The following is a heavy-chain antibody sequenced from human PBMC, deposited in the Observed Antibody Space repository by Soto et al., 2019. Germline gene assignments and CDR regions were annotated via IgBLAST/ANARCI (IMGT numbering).Heavy chain of an antibody. D-gene: IGHD1-1*01. J-gene: IGHJ4*02. Sequence: QVQLQESGPGLVEPSGTLSLTCVVSGDSITSNHWWSWVRQSPWRGREWIWEIFHSESTNNNPRYIPFLESRVTISLDKYNNQQTRKLDSLTVSDTAVYFGVRQLERGCLPEGFECCCQGTLATVSS. V-gene: IGHV4-4*02. CDR3: VRQLERGCLPEGFEC. CDR1: GDSITSNHW. CDR2: IFHSEST.